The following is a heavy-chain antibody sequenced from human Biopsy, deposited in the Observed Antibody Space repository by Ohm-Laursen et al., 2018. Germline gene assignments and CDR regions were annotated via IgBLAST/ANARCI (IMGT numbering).Heavy chain of an antibody. Sequence: SLRLSCAASGFIFSTYTMTWFRQAPGKGLEWVSTISGNSDIIYDTDSVKGRFTISRDNSKNTLYLQMNSLRADDTAVYYCALAAAQTVTHFDYWGQGTLVTVSS. CDR3: ALAAAQTVTHFDY. CDR2: ISGNSDII. D-gene: IGHD4-17*01. CDR1: GFIFSTYT. V-gene: IGHV3-23*01. J-gene: IGHJ4*02.